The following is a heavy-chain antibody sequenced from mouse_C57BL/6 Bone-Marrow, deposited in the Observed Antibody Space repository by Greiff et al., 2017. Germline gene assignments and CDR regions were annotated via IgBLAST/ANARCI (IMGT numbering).Heavy chain of an antibody. D-gene: IGHD3-2*02. CDR2: IWRGGST. Sequence: VHLVESGPGLVQPSQSLSITCTVSGFSLTSYGVHWVRQSPGKGLEWLGVIWRGGSTDYNAAFMSRLSITKDNSKSQVFFKMNSLQADDTAIYYCAKRQLRPYAMDYWGQGTSVTVSS. J-gene: IGHJ4*01. V-gene: IGHV2-5*01. CDR1: GFSLTSYG. CDR3: AKRQLRPYAMDY.